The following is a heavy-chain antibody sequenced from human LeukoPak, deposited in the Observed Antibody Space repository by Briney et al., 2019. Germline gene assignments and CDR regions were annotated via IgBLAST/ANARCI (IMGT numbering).Heavy chain of an antibody. CDR2: INSDGSTT. D-gene: IGHD1-26*01. V-gene: IGHV3-74*01. CDR1: GFTFCSYW. J-gene: IGHJ4*02. Sequence: PGGSLRLSCAASGFTFCSYWMHWVRQAPGKGLVWVSLINSDGSTTSYADSVRGLFTISRDNTNNTLHLQMTSLRAEDTAVYYATSVRATIYFDSWGQGTLVTVSS. CDR3: TSVRATIYFDS.